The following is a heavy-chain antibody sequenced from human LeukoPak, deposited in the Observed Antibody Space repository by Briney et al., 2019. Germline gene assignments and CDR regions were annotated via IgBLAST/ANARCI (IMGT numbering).Heavy chain of an antibody. CDR2: ISYDGSNK. D-gene: IGHD3-22*01. CDR1: GFTFSSYA. J-gene: IGHJ3*02. V-gene: IGHV3-30-3*01. CDR3: ARGQAYYYDSSGYYSDAFDI. Sequence: PGRSLRLSCAGSGFTFSSYAMHWVRQAPGKGLEWVAVISYDGSNKYYADSVKGRFTISRDNSKNTLYLQMNSLRAEDTAVYYCARGQAYYYDSSGYYSDAFDIWGQGTMVTVSS.